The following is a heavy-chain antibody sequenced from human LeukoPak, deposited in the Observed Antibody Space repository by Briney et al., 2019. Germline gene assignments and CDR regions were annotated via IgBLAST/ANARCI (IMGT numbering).Heavy chain of an antibody. CDR3: AKARSYDILTGYFDY. J-gene: IGHJ4*02. Sequence: GGSLRLSCAASGFTFDDYAMHWVRQAPGKGLEWVSGISWNSGSIGYADSVKGRFTISGDNAKNSLYLQMNSLRAEDTALYYCAKARSYDILTGYFDYWGQGTLVTVSS. V-gene: IGHV3-9*01. CDR1: GFTFDDYA. D-gene: IGHD3-9*01. CDR2: ISWNSGSI.